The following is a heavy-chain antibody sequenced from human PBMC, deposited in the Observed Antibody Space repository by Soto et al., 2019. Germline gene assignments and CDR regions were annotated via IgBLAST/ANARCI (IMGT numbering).Heavy chain of an antibody. J-gene: IGHJ4*02. Sequence: SETLSLTCTVSGGSISSYYWSWIRQPPGKGLEWIGYIYYSGSTNSNPSLKSRVTISVDTSKNQFSLKLSSVTAADTAVYYCARRWGSAADYWGQGTLVTVSS. CDR2: IYYSGST. D-gene: IGHD2-15*01. V-gene: IGHV4-59*08. CDR1: GGSISSYY. CDR3: ARRWGSAADY.